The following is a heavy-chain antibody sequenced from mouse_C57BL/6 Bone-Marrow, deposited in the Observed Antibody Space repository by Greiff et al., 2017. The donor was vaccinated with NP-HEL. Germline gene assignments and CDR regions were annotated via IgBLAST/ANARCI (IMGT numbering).Heavy chain of an antibody. CDR2: ISYDGSN. V-gene: IGHV3-6*01. CDR1: GYSITSGYY. CDR3: ARAHYGSSYEDAMDY. Sequence: VQLKESGPGLVKPSQSLSLTCSVTGYSITSGYYWNWIRQFPGNKLEWMGYISYDGSNNYNPSLKNRISITRDTSKNQFFLKLNSVTTEDTATYYCARAHYGSSYEDAMDYWGQGTSVTVSS. D-gene: IGHD1-1*01. J-gene: IGHJ4*01.